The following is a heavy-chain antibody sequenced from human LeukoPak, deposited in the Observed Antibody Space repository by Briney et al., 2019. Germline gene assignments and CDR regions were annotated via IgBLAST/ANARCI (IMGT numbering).Heavy chain of an antibody. Sequence: GGSLILSCAASGFTFDDYAMHWVRQAPGKGLEWVSGISWNSGSIGYADSVKGRFTISRDNAKNSLYLQMNSLRAEDTALYYCAKDIKRRDFWSGYFDYWGQGTLVTVSS. J-gene: IGHJ4*02. CDR2: ISWNSGSI. V-gene: IGHV3-9*01. CDR3: AKDIKRRDFWSGYFDY. D-gene: IGHD3-3*01. CDR1: GFTFDDYA.